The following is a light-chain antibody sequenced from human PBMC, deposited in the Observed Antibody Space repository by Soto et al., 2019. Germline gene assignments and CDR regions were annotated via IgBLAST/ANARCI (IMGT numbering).Light chain of an antibody. CDR2: DAS. CDR1: QGISGR. J-gene: IGKJ4*01. V-gene: IGKV1-9*01. CDR3: QQLAYYPLT. Sequence: DIQLTQSPSFLSVSVGDRVTITCRASQGISGRLTWYQQKPGKAPNLLIYDASTLQSGVPSRFSGSGSGTEFTLTISSLQPVDFASYYCQQLAYYPLTFGGGTRVEI.